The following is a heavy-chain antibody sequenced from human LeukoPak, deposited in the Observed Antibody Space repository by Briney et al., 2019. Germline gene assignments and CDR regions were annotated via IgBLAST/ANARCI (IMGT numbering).Heavy chain of an antibody. CDR3: ARLPGYCSGGSCYRMDV. CDR1: GYSFTSYW. D-gene: IGHD2-15*01. Sequence: GESLMISCKGSGYSFTSYWISWVRQMPGKGLEWMGRIDPSDSYTNYSPSFQGHVTISADKSISTAYLQWSSLKASDTAMYYCARLPGYCSGGSCYRMDVWGKGTTVTVSS. CDR2: IDPSDSYT. V-gene: IGHV5-10-1*01. J-gene: IGHJ6*04.